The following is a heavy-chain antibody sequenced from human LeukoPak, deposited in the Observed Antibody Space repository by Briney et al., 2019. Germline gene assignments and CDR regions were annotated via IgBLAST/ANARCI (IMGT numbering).Heavy chain of an antibody. Sequence: PGGSLRLSCAASGFTFSSYAIHWVRQAPGKGLEWVAVISFDGTDAFYADSVKGRFTISRDNSKNTLYLQMNSLRADDTAVYYCAREGRGNYYDSSGYYYEYFQHWGQGTLVTVSS. V-gene: IGHV3-30*04. J-gene: IGHJ1*01. CDR3: AREGRGNYYDSSGYYYEYFQH. CDR2: ISFDGTDA. D-gene: IGHD3-22*01. CDR1: GFTFSSYA.